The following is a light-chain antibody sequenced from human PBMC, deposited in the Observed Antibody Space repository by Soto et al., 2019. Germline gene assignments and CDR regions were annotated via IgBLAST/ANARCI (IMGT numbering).Light chain of an antibody. V-gene: IGLV4-69*01. CDR3: QTWGTGIVV. Sequence: QLVLTQSPSASASLGASVKLTCTLSSGHSSYAIAWHQQQTEKGPRYLMKLNSDGSHSKGDGIPDRFSGSSSGAERYLTISRLQSEDEADYYCQTWGTGIVVFGGGTQLTVL. CDR2: LNSDGSH. CDR1: SGHSSYA. J-gene: IGLJ2*01.